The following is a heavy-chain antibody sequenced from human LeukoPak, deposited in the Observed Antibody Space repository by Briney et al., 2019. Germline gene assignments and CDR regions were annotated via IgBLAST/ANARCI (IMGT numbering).Heavy chain of an antibody. CDR3: ARGHITMIVVANFDY. J-gene: IGHJ4*02. CDR2: ISWNSGSI. V-gene: IGHV3-9*01. Sequence: GGSLRLSCAASGFTFDDYAMHWVRQAPGKGLEWVSGISWNSGSIGYADSVKGRFTISRDNAKNSLYLQMNSLRAEDTAVYYCARGHITMIVVANFDYWGQGTLVTVSS. CDR1: GFTFDDYA. D-gene: IGHD3-22*01.